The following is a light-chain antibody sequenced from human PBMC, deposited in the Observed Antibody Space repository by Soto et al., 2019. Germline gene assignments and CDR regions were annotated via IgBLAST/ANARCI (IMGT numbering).Light chain of an antibody. J-gene: IGKJ2*01. CDR3: QQANSFPRT. V-gene: IGKV1-5*01. CDR1: QSITRW. Sequence: DIQMTQSPSTLSASVGDRVTITCRADQSITRWLAWFQQKPGKAPSLLIYDATNLQPGVPSRFSGSGSGTEFTLTISSLQPDDFATYYCQQANSFPRTFGQGTKLEIK. CDR2: DAT.